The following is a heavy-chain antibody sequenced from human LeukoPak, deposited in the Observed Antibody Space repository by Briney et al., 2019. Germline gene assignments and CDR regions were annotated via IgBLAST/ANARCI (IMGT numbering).Heavy chain of an antibody. CDR1: GGSISSGGYS. J-gene: IGHJ4*02. CDR2: IYHSGST. V-gene: IGHV4-30-2*01. CDR3: VRAGQEGELDY. D-gene: IGHD3-16*01. Sequence: PSETLSLTCAVSGGSISSGGYSWSWIRQPPGKGLEWIGYIYHSGSTYYNPSLKSRVTISVDRSKNQFSLKLSSVTAADTAVYYCVRAGQEGELDYWGQGTLVTVSS.